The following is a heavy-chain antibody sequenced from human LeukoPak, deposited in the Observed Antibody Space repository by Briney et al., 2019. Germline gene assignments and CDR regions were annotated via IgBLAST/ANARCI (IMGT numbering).Heavy chain of an antibody. CDR3: ASGFFASGWAS. Sequence: SQTLSLTCAISGDSVTNKNAAWNWIRQSPSRGLEWLGRTYYTSRWNNEYAESVKSRITISPDTSKNQFSLQINSVTPEDTAVYYCASGFFASGWASWGQGTLVTVPS. V-gene: IGHV6-1*01. CDR2: TYYTSRWNN. J-gene: IGHJ5*02. CDR1: GDSVTNKNAA. D-gene: IGHD6-19*01.